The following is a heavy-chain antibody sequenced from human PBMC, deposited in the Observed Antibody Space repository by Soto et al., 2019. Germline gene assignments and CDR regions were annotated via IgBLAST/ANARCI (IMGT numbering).Heavy chain of an antibody. Sequence: QVQLVESGGGVVQPGRSLRLSCAASGFTFTNYGMHWVRHTPGKGLEWLAVISYDGSHNLHADSVKGRFTISRDNSKNTVSLQMNSLRPEDTAVYYCAKDLGPDSSASYPYFWGQGTLVTVSS. CDR3: AKDLGPDSSASYPYF. V-gene: IGHV3-30*18. D-gene: IGHD3-10*01. CDR1: GFTFTNYG. CDR2: ISYDGSHN. J-gene: IGHJ4*02.